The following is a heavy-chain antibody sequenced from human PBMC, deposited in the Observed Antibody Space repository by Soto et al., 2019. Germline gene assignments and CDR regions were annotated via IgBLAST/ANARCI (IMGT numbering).Heavy chain of an antibody. CDR1: GGTFSSYA. J-gene: IGHJ2*01. CDR3: ARPSRGWGVTNNWYFDL. CDR2: IIPIFGTA. D-gene: IGHD6-19*01. Sequence: SVKVSCKASGGTFSSYAISWVRQAPGQGLEWMGGIIPIFGTANYAQKFQGRVTITADKSTSTAYMELSSLRSEDTAVYYCARPSRGWGVTNNWYFDLWGRGTLVTVSS. V-gene: IGHV1-69*06.